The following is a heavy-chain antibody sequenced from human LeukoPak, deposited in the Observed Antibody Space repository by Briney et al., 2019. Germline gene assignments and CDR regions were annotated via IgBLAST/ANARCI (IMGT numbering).Heavy chain of an antibody. J-gene: IGHJ2*01. CDR2: ISSPGTTL. CDR3: XXXXXXXXXWFFDL. CDR1: GFRFSDYY. Sequence: GGSLRLSCAASGFRFSDYYMTWIRQAPGKGPEWVAYISSPGTTLYYVDSVKGRFTISRDNAKNSMYLQMNSLIAEDTAVYYCXXXXXXXXXWFFDLXGRXTQVIVSS. V-gene: IGHV3-11*01.